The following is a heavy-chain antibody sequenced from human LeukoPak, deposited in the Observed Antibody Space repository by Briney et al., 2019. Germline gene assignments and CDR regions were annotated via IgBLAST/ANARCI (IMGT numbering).Heavy chain of an antibody. CDR2: IIPIFGTA. CDR3: ARVTRGSSSALDYFDY. Sequence: SVKVSCKASGGTLSSYAISWARRAPGQGREWMGGIIPIFGTANYAQKFQGRVTITTDESTSTAYMELSSLRSEDTAVYYCARVTRGSSSALDYFDYWGQGTLVTVSS. J-gene: IGHJ4*02. D-gene: IGHD6-6*01. CDR1: GGTLSSYA. V-gene: IGHV1-69*05.